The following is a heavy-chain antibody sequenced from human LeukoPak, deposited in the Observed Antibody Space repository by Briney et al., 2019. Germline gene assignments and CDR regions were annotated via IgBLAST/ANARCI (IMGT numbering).Heavy chain of an antibody. V-gene: IGHV4-61*01. J-gene: IGHJ4*02. CDR1: GDSVRTNNYY. CDR3: ARAYYGGNPDY. D-gene: IGHD4-23*01. Sequence: SETLSLTCTASGDSVRTNNYYWSWIRQPPGKGLEWIGYIYYSGSINYNPSLKSRVTISVDTSKNQFSLKLSSVTAADTAVYYCARAYYGGNPDYWGQGTLVTVSS. CDR2: IYYSGSI.